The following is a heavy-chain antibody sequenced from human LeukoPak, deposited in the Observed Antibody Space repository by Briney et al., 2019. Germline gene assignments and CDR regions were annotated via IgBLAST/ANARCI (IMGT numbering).Heavy chain of an antibody. CDR1: GFTFSDYD. D-gene: IGHD3-16*01. CDR3: GRAFPPLRTSSAGDL. J-gene: IGHJ4*02. V-gene: IGHV3-21*01. CDR2: ISYLSSHV. Sequence: SGGSLRLSCSASGFTFSDYDMNWVRQAPGKGLEWVSSISYLSSHVYYGDSVKGRFSISRDNAKNSQYLQMNSLGAEDTAIYYCGRAFPPLRTSSAGDLWGQGILVTVSS.